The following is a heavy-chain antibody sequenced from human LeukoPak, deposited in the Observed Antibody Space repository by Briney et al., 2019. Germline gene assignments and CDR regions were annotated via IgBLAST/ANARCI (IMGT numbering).Heavy chain of an antibody. Sequence: GGSLRLSCAASGFTFSSYWMSWVRQAPGKGLEWVANIKQDGSEKYYVDSVKGRFTISRDNAKASLDLQLNSLRAEDTAVYFCARDFCIAAAVPSYFDYWGQGVLVTVSS. CDR3: ARDFCIAAAVPSYFDY. D-gene: IGHD6-13*01. CDR1: GFTFSSYW. CDR2: IKQDGSEK. V-gene: IGHV3-7*01. J-gene: IGHJ4*02.